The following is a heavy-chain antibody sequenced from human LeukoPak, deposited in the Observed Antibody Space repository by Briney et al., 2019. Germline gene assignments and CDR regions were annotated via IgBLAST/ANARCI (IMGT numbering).Heavy chain of an antibody. CDR1: GGSFSGYY. J-gene: IGHJ4*02. CDR2: INHSGST. D-gene: IGHD3-10*01. CDR3: ARGVRDGVLLRFGELLFDY. V-gene: IGHV4-34*01. Sequence: SETLSLTCAVYGGSFSGYYWSWIRQPPGKGLEWIGEINHSGSTNYNPSLKSRVTISVDTSKNQFSLKLSSVTAADTAVYYCARGVRDGVLLRFGELLFDYWGQGTLVTVSS.